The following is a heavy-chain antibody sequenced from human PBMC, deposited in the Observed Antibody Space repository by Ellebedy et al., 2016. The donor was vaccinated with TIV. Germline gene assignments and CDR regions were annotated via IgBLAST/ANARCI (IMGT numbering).Heavy chain of an antibody. V-gene: IGHV5-51*01. CDR2: ISPGYSDA. D-gene: IGHD6-19*01. CDR1: GYSFTSYW. J-gene: IGHJ4*02. Sequence: GESLKISCKRSGYSFTSYWNAWVRQIPGKCLAWMGIISPGYSDARYSPSFQGQVTISADKSISTAYLQWSSLKASDTAIYSCARGYSSGWDYFDYWGQGTLVTVSS. CDR3: ARGYSSGWDYFDY.